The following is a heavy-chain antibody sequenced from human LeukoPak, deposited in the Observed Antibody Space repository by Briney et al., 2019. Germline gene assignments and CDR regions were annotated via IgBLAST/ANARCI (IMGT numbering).Heavy chain of an antibody. CDR2: ISSSSSYI. D-gene: IGHD3/OR15-3a*01. Sequence: GGSLRLSCAASGSTFSSYSMNWVRQAPGKGLEWVSSISSSSSYIYYADSVKGRFTISRDNAKSSLYLQMNSLRAEDTAVYYCARAARTGRLGYYFDYWGQGTLVTVSS. J-gene: IGHJ4*02. CDR1: GSTFSSYS. V-gene: IGHV3-21*01. CDR3: ARAARTGRLGYYFDY.